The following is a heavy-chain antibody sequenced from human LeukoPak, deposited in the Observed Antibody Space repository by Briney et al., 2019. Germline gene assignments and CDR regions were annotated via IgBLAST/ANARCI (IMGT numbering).Heavy chain of an antibody. J-gene: IGHJ5*02. CDR2: IRYSGST. Sequence: SETLSLTCNVSGGSISSNTYVWGWIRRPPGKGLEWIGSIRYSGSTYYNPSLKSRVTTSVDTSNNQFSLHLTSLTAADTAVYYCATSNTVSTYNWFDPWGLGTLVTVS. D-gene: IGHD4-17*01. V-gene: IGHV4-39*01. CDR1: GGSISSNTYV. CDR3: ATSNTVSTYNWFDP.